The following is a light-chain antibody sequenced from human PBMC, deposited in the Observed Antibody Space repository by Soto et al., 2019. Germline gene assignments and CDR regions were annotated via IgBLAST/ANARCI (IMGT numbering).Light chain of an antibody. CDR2: DVS. CDR3: CSYVGSYSYV. CDR1: SSDVGDYNS. J-gene: IGLJ1*01. Sequence: QSALTQPRSVSGSPGQSVTVSCIGTSSDVGDYNSDSWYQQHPGKAPKLMIYDVSKRPSGVPDRFSGSKSGNTASLTISGLQAEDEADYYCCSYVGSYSYVFGIGTKLTVL. V-gene: IGLV2-11*01.